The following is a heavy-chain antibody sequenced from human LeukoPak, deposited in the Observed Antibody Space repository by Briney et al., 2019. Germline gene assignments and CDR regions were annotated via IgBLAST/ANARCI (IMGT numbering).Heavy chain of an antibody. V-gene: IGHV4-59*01. CDR3: ASGVRGVKYYFHS. CDR2: IYYSGST. D-gene: IGHD3-10*01. Sequence: KPGGSLRLSCAASGFTFSNAWMSWVRQAPGKGLEWIGYIYYSGSTYYNPSLKSRVTISVDTSKNHFSLKLSSVTTADTAVYYCASGVRGVKYYFHSWGQGTLVTVSS. J-gene: IGHJ4*02. CDR1: GFTFSNAW.